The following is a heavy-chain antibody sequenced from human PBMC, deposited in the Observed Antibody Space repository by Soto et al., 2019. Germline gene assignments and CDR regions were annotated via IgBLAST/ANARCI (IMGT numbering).Heavy chain of an antibody. J-gene: IGHJ6*01. CDR2: INAGNGNT. CDR3: ARRPDNVSGNGCSYGMDV. Sequence: VPSVKVSCKASGYTFTSYAMHWVRQAPGQRLEWMGWINAGNGNTKYSQKFQGRVTITRDTSASTAYMELSSLRSEDTAVYYCARRPDNVSGNGCSYGMDVWGQGTTVTVSS. CDR1: GYTFTSYA. V-gene: IGHV1-3*01. D-gene: IGHD2-15*01.